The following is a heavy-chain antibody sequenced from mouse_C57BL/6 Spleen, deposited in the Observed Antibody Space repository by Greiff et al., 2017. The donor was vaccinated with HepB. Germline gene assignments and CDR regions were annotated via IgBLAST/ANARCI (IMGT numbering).Heavy chain of an antibody. CDR1: GYTFTNYR. Sequence: VQLEQSGAEMVRPGTSVKMSCKAYGYTFTNYRIGWAQQRPGHGLEWIGDIYPGGGYTNYNEKFKGLTTLTADNSSSTAYMPSSSLAAEDSAIYYCARRDDYAEDDWGQGTSVTVSS. J-gene: IGHJ4*01. CDR3: ARRDDYAEDD. CDR2: IYPGGGYT. V-gene: IGHV1-63*01. D-gene: IGHD2-4*01.